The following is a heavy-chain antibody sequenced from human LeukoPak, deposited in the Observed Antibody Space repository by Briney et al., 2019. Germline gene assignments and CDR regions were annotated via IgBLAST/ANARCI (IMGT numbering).Heavy chain of an antibody. V-gene: IGHV1-18*01. CDR1: GYTFTSYG. Sequence: ASMKVSCKASGYTFTSYGITWVRQAPGQGLEWMGWISPNTGDTVSAQKLQDRVTMTTDTSTSTAYMELRSLRSDDTAVYYCARDSDTAIFPWGQGTLVTVSS. D-gene: IGHD5-18*01. CDR2: ISPNTGDT. J-gene: IGHJ5*02. CDR3: ARDSDTAIFP.